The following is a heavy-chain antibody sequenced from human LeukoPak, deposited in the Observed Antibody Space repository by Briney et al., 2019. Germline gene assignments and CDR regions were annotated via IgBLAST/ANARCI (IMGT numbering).Heavy chain of an antibody. D-gene: IGHD2-2*02. V-gene: IGHV3-30*18. Sequence: PGGSLRLSCAASGFTFSSYGMHWVRQAPGKGLEWVAVISYDGSNKYYADSVKGRFTISRDNSKNTLYLQMNSLRAEDTAVYYCAKGGGIVVVPAAIPGIAAAGTDYWGQGTLVTVSS. CDR3: AKGGGIVVVPAAIPGIAAAGTDY. CDR1: GFTFSSYG. J-gene: IGHJ4*02. CDR2: ISYDGSNK.